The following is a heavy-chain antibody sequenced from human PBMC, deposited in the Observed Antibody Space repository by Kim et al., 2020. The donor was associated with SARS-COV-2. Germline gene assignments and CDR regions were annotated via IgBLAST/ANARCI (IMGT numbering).Heavy chain of an antibody. CDR3: ARDRGIQLGPSIWYYDG. CDR2: ISYDGSNK. V-gene: IGHV3-30*04. D-gene: IGHD5-18*01. J-gene: IGHJ6*01. Sequence: GGSLRLSCAASGFTFSSYAMHWVRQAPGKGLEWVAVISYDGSNKYYADSVKGRFTISRDNSKNTLYLQMNSLRAEDTAVYYCARDRGIQLGPSIWYYDG. CDR1: GFTFSSYA.